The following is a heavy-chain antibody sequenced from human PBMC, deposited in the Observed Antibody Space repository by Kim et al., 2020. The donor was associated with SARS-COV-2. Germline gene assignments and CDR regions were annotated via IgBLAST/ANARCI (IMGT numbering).Heavy chain of an antibody. V-gene: IGHV4-59*13. Sequence: SETLSLTCTVSGGSISSYYWSWIRQPPGKGLEWIGYIYYSGSTNYNPSLKSRVTISVDTSKNQFSLKLSSVTAADTAVYYCARGGRGATIFGVVHYYYGMDVWGQGTTVTVSS. D-gene: IGHD3-3*01. CDR3: ARGGRGATIFGVVHYYYGMDV. CDR2: IYYSGST. CDR1: GGSISSYY. J-gene: IGHJ6*02.